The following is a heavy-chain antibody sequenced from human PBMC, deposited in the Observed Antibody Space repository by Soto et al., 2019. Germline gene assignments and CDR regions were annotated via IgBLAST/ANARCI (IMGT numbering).Heavy chain of an antibody. D-gene: IGHD2-15*01. J-gene: IGHJ5*02. CDR1: GFTFSSYS. Sequence: EVQLVESGGGLVQPGGSLRLSCAASGFTFSSYSMNWVRQAPGKGLEWVSYISSSCSTIYYADSVKGRFTISRDNAKNSLYLQMNSLRDEDTAVYYCAREPNGYCSGGSCYLPIGWFDPWGQGTLVTVSS. V-gene: IGHV3-48*02. CDR2: ISSSCSTI. CDR3: AREPNGYCSGGSCYLPIGWFDP.